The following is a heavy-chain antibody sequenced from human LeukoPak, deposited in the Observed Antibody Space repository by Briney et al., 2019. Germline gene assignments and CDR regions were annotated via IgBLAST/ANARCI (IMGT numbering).Heavy chain of an antibody. J-gene: IGHJ4*02. CDR3: ARVPRYYYDSSGYYSDY. D-gene: IGHD3-22*01. CDR1: GFTFSSYW. Sequence: GGSLRLSCAASGFTFSSYWMSWVRQAPGKGLEWVANIKQDGSEKYYVDSVKGLFTISRDNAKNSLYLQMNSLRAEDTAVYYCARVPRYYYDSSGYYSDYWGQGTLVTVSS. V-gene: IGHV3-7*01. CDR2: IKQDGSEK.